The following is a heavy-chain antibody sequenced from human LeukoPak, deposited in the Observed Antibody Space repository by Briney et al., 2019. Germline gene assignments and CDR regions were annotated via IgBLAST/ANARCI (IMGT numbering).Heavy chain of an antibody. V-gene: IGHV4-34*01. CDR1: GGSFSGYY. Sequence: PSETLSLTCAVYGGSFSGYYWSWIRQPPGKGLEWIGEINHSGSTNYNPSLKSRVTISVDMFKNQFSLKLSSVTAADTAVYCCAKYGSGSYSENYYMDVWGKGTTVTVSS. CDR3: AKYGSGSYSENYYMDV. D-gene: IGHD3-10*01. J-gene: IGHJ6*03. CDR2: INHSGST.